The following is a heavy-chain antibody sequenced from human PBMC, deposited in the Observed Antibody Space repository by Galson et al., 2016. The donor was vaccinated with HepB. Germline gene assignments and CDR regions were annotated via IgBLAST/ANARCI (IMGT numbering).Heavy chain of an antibody. CDR3: ARDFLGIVGRYFDL. Sequence: SLRLSCAASGFSFSSFWMYWVRQAPGKGLVWVSRLNPDGSTTTYADSVKGRFTISRDNAKNSLYLQMNSLRAEDTAVYYCARDFLGIVGRYFDLWGRGTLVTVSS. CDR2: LNPDGSTT. D-gene: IGHD7-27*01. CDR1: GFSFSSFW. V-gene: IGHV3-74*01. J-gene: IGHJ2*01.